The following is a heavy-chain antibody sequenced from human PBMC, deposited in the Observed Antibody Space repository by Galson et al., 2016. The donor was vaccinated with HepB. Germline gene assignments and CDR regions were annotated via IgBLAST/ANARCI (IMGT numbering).Heavy chain of an antibody. CDR3: ARDGGGGYNLDY. J-gene: IGHJ4*02. V-gene: IGHV3-48*02. CDR1: GFTFSDWD. Sequence: SLRLSCAASGFTFSDWDFHWVRQAPGKGLEWGSHITHTTYTIYYADSVKGRFTISRDNAKNSVYLQMNSLRDEDTAVYYCARDGGGGYNLDYWGQGTLVTVSS. CDR2: ITHTTYTI. D-gene: IGHD5-24*01.